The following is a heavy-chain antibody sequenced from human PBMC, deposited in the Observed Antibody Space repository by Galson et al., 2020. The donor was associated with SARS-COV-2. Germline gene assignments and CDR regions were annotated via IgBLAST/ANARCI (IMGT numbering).Heavy chain of an antibody. CDR3: ATAYGGTAMVTHY. CDR2: IYPGDSET. Sequence: GESLKISCKASGYRFTSYWIGWVRQMPGKGLEWMGIIYPGDSETRFSPSFQGQVSMSVDQSISTAYLQWTSLKASDTATYYCATAYGGTAMVTHYWGQGTLVTVSS. D-gene: IGHD5-18*01. J-gene: IGHJ4*02. CDR1: GYRFTSYW. V-gene: IGHV5-51*01.